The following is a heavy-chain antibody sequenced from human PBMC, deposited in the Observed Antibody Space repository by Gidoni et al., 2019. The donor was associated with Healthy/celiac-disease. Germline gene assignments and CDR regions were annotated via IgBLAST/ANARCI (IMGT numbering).Heavy chain of an antibody. CDR1: AFTVSNDW. J-gene: IGHJ3*02. D-gene: IGHD4-17*01. V-gene: IGHV3-15*01. CDR3: TTEGSTTVTSDAFDI. Sequence: EVQLVESGGGLVTLGGSLRLSCAASAFTVSNDWMSWVRQAPGKGMGWVGRIKSETDGGTTDYAAPVKGRFTISRDDSKNTLYMQMNSLKTEDTAVYYCTTEGSTTVTSDAFDIWGQGTMVTVSS. CDR2: IKSETDGGTT.